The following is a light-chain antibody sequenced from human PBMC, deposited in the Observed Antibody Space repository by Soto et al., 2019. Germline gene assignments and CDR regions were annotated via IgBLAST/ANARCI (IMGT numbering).Light chain of an antibody. Sequence: QSALTQPASVSGSPGQSITISCTGTSPNVGVYKLVSWYQQHPGKAPKLIIYEGSKRPSGVSNRFSGSKSGNAASLTISGLQAEDEADYHCCSYAGESTVIFGGGTKLTVL. CDR1: SPNVGVYKL. CDR2: EGS. J-gene: IGLJ2*01. V-gene: IGLV2-23*01. CDR3: CSYAGESTVI.